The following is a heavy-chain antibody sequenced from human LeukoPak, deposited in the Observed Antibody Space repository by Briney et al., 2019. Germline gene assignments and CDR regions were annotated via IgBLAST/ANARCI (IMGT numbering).Heavy chain of an antibody. Sequence: SETLSLTCSVSGGSISSRSHSWGWIRQPPGKGLEWIGMVSYGGSTHSSPSLKSRLTLAVDTSRNQFSLKLTSVTAADTAVYYCARHSGLGVVSPYSDYWGQGTPVTVSS. V-gene: IGHV4-39*01. D-gene: IGHD2-21*01. CDR3: ARHSGLGVVSPYSDY. J-gene: IGHJ4*02. CDR2: VSYGGST. CDR1: GGSISSRSHS.